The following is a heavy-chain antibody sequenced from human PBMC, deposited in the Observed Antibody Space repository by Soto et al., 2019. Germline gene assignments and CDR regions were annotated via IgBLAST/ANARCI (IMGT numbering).Heavy chain of an antibody. CDR2: IYWDDDK. V-gene: IGHV2-5*02. CDR3: AHIVITFGGVVADDAFDV. CDR1: GFSLTTRGVG. Sequence: QITWMESGPTLVKPAETLTLTCTFSGFSLTTRGVGVGWIRQPPGKALEWLAVIYWDDDKRYSPSLKTRLVLTKDTPKNQVVLTMTNMDSVDTATYFCAHIVITFGGVVADDAFDVLGQGTMVTVSS. D-gene: IGHD3-16*02. J-gene: IGHJ3*01.